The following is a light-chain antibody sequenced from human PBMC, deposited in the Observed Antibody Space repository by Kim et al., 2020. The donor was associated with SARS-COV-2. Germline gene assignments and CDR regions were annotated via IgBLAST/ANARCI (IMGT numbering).Light chain of an antibody. CDR1: KLGDKY. J-gene: IGLJ2*01. CDR3: QAWDSSTVV. Sequence: VSQGQTASITCSGDKLGDKYACWYQQKPGQSPVLLIYQDSKRPSGIPERVSGSNSGNTATLTISGTQAMDEADYYCQAWDSSTVVFGGGTQLTVL. V-gene: IGLV3-1*01. CDR2: QDS.